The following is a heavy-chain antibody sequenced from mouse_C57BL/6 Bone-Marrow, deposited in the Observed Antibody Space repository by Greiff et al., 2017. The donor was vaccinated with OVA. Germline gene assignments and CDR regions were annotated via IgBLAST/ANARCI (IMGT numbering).Heavy chain of an antibody. V-gene: IGHV1-55*01. J-gene: IGHJ1*03. CDR3: ARWVYSNYVNWYFDG. D-gene: IGHD2-5*01. Sequence: QVQLQQPGAELVKPGASVKMSCKASGYTFTSYWITWVKQRPGQGLEWIGDIYPGSGSTNYNEKFKSKATLTVDASSSTAYMQLSSLTSEDSAVYYCARWVYSNYVNWYFDGWGTGTTVTVSS. CDR1: GYTFTSYW. CDR2: IYPGSGST.